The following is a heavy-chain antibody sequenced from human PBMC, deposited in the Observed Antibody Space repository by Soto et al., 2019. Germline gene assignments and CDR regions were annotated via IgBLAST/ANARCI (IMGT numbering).Heavy chain of an antibody. CDR1: GFTFSSYA. V-gene: IGHV3-23*01. CDR2: ISGSGGST. Sequence: EVQLLESGGGLVQPGGSLRLSCAASGFTFSSYAMSWVRQAPGKGLEWVSAISGSGGSTYYADSVKGRFTISRDNSKNTLYLQMNGLRAEDTAVYYCAKGYCSGGSCYPSEGYYYGMDVWGQGTTVTVSS. CDR3: AKGYCSGGSCYPSEGYYYGMDV. J-gene: IGHJ6*02. D-gene: IGHD2-15*01.